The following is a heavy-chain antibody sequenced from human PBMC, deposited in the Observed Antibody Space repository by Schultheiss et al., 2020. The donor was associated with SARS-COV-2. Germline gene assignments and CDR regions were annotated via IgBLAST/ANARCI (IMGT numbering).Heavy chain of an antibody. CDR3: ARGMVAVPRHLFDP. D-gene: IGHD2-15*01. Sequence: SQTLSLTCAVYGGSFSDFYWSWIRQPPGKGLEWIGEINHRGSTNYSPSLTSRVIVSVDTSKKQFSLRLRSVTAADTAVYYCARGMVAVPRHLFDPWGQGTLVTVSS. CDR1: GGSFSDFY. CDR2: INHRGST. V-gene: IGHV4-34*01. J-gene: IGHJ5*02.